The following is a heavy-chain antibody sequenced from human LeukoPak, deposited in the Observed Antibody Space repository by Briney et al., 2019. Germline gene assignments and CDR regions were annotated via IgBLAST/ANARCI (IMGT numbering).Heavy chain of an antibody. D-gene: IGHD3-9*01. CDR3: AKYLGYGYYDILTGPFGPVFDY. J-gene: IGHJ4*02. V-gene: IGHV3-30*04. CDR1: GFTFSSYV. Sequence: GGSLRLSCAASGFTFSSYVMHWVRQAPGKGLEWVAIISYDGSNEYYADSVKGRFTISRDNSKNTLYLQMNSLRAEDTAVYYCAKYLGYGYYDILTGPFGPVFDYWGQGTLVTVSS. CDR2: ISYDGSNE.